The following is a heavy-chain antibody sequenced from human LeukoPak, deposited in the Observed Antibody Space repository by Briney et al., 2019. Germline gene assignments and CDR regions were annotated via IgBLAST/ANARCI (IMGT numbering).Heavy chain of an antibody. Sequence: SETLSLTCTVSGGSISSSSYYWGWIRQPPGKGLEWIGSSYYSGSTYYNPSLKSRVTISVDTSKNQFSLKLSSVTAADTAVYYCARDGSSGDFWRGYDYYYYMDVWGKGTPVTVSS. D-gene: IGHD3-3*01. CDR3: ARDGSSGDFWRGYDYYYYMDV. CDR2: SYYSGST. J-gene: IGHJ6*03. V-gene: IGHV4-39*07. CDR1: GGSISSSSYY.